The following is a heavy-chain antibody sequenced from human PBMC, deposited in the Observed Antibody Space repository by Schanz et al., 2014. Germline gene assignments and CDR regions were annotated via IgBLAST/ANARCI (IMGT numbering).Heavy chain of an antibody. V-gene: IGHV3-30*09. CDR3: ATGRAASNFGSEYFLY. CDR2: ISYDGRNK. CDR1: RFTFSSYA. J-gene: IGHJ1*01. Sequence: QVQLVESGGGVAQPGRSLRLSCAASRFTFSSYAMYWVRQAPGKGLEWVAVISYDGRNKYYADSVKGRFAISRDNSRNTLYLQINSLRPEDTAVYYCATGRAASNFGSEYFLYWGQGTLVTVSS. D-gene: IGHD6-13*01.